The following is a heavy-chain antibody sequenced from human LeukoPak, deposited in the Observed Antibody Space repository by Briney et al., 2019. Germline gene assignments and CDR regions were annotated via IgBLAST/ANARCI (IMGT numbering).Heavy chain of an antibody. D-gene: IGHD3-10*01. CDR3: AREGRGEYFDY. CDR2: INQDGSEK. Sequence: PGGSLRLSCVGSGFTFSSYWMTWVRQAPGKGLEWVANINQDGSEKYYVDSVKGRFTISRDNGKNSLYLQLNSLRAEDTAVYYCAREGRGEYFDYWGQGTLVTVSS. J-gene: IGHJ4*02. CDR1: GFTFSSYW. V-gene: IGHV3-7*01.